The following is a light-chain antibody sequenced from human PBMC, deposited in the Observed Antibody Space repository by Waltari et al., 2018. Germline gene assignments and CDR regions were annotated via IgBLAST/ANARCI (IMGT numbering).Light chain of an antibody. CDR1: SSDVGGNNH. CDR2: EFS. Sequence: QSALTQPASMSGSPGQSITISCTGTSSDVGGNNHVSWSQQHPGKPPKLLIFEFSKQPSGSSNHFSGSKSGNTAALTISGLQVEDEADYYCCSYAGGYTYVFGTGTWVTVL. J-gene: IGLJ1*01. V-gene: IGLV2-23*02. CDR3: CSYAGGYTYV.